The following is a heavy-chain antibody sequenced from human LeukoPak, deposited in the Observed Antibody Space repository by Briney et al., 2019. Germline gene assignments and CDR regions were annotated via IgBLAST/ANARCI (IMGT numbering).Heavy chain of an antibody. Sequence: PGGSLRLSCAASGFMFSNYGMHWVRQAPGTGLEWVAVIWYDGNNKYYADSVKGRFTISRDNSKNTLYLQMNSLRAEDTAVYYCAKGPGGSYYPFDYWGQGTLVTVSS. V-gene: IGHV3-33*06. CDR2: IWYDGNNK. D-gene: IGHD1-26*01. CDR1: GFMFSNYG. J-gene: IGHJ4*02. CDR3: AKGPGGSYYPFDY.